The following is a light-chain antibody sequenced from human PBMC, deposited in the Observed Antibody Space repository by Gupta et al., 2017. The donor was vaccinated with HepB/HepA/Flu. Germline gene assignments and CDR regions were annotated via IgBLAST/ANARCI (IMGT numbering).Light chain of an antibody. J-gene: IGLJ2*01. CDR3: SSYSTSNTLIF. CDR1: SSDIGALNY. V-gene: IGLV2-14*03. Sequence: QSGLTQPASVSGSPGQSITISCTGTSSDIGALNYVSWYQQYPDKAPKLVIYDVSNRPSGVSSRFSASKSGNTASPTISGLQAEDAADYYCSSYSTSNTLIFFGGGTKLTGL. CDR2: DVS.